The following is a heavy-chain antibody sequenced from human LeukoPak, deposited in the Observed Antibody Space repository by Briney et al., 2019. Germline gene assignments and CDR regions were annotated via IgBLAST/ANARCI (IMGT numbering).Heavy chain of an antibody. CDR2: IYYSGST. D-gene: IGHD3-22*01. Sequence: SETLSLTCTVSGGSISSYYWSWTRQPPGKGLEWIGYIYYSGSTNYNPSLKSRVTISVDTSKNQFSLKLSSVTAADTAVYYCASYSYYYDSSGYFDYWGQGTLVTVSS. CDR1: GGSISSYY. CDR3: ASYSYYYDSSGYFDY. J-gene: IGHJ4*02. V-gene: IGHV4-59*01.